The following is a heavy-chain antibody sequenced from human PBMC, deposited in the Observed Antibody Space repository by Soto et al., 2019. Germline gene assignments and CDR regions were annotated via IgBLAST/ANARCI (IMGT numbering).Heavy chain of an antibody. CDR2: IDPSDSYT. J-gene: IGHJ6*02. Sequence: GESLKISCKGSGYSFTSCWISWVRQMPGKGLEWMGRIDPSDSYTNYSPSFQGHVTISADKSISTAYLQWSSLKASDTAMYYCARHYYYYYGMDVWGQGTTVTVSS. CDR1: GYSFTSCW. V-gene: IGHV5-10-1*01. CDR3: ARHYYYYYGMDV.